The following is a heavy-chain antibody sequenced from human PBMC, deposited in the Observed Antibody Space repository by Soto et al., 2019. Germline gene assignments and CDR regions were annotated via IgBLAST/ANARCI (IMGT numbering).Heavy chain of an antibody. D-gene: IGHD1-1*01. CDR2: TYYRSKWIN. CDR3: ARGRNSAFDM. J-gene: IGHJ3*02. CDR1: GDSISSNGVA. Sequence: PSQTLSLTCAISGDSISSNGVAWNWIRQSPSRGLEWLGRTYYRSKWINDYALSVKSRIVINPDTPQNQFSLQLNSVTPEDTAVYYCARGRNSAFDMWGQGTMVTVSS. V-gene: IGHV6-1*01.